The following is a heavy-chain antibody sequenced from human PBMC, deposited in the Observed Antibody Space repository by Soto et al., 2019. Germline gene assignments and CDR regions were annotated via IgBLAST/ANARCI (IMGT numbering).Heavy chain of an antibody. J-gene: IGHJ6*03. D-gene: IGHD3-9*01. Sequence: EVQLVESGGGLVQPGGSLRLSCAASGFIFSSYPMNWLRQAPGKGLEWISYTSSDSGTIYYADSVKGRFSISRDNAKNSLYLQMNSLRVEDTAVYYCASDWFYMDVWGKGTSVTVSS. CDR2: TSSDSGTI. V-gene: IGHV3-48*01. CDR1: GFIFSSYP. CDR3: ASDWFYMDV.